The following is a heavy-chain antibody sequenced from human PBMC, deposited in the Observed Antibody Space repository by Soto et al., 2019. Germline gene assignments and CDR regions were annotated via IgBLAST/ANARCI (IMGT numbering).Heavy chain of an antibody. CDR2: INPSGGST. J-gene: IGHJ4*02. D-gene: IGHD3-3*01. Sequence: ASVKVSCKASGYTFTSYYMHWVRQAPGQGLEWMGIINPSGGSTSYAQKFQGRVTMTRDTSTSTVYMELSSLRSEDTAFFYCARSSTIFGVVTAPWAYWGQGTLVPVSS. CDR3: ARSSTIFGVVTAPWAY. V-gene: IGHV1-46*03. CDR1: GYTFTSYY.